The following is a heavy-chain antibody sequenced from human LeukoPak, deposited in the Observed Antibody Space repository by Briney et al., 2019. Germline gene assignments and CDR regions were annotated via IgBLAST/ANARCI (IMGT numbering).Heavy chain of an antibody. CDR2: ISSTSSYI. J-gene: IGHJ4*02. D-gene: IGHD3-16*01. CDR3: ARDLGWGREPGRSFDY. V-gene: IGHV3-21*01. CDR1: GFTFSSFW. Sequence: GGSLRLSCATSGFTFSSFWMHWVRQAPGKGLEWVSSISSTSSYIYYADSVKGRFTISRDNAKNSLYLQMNSLRAEDTAVYYCARDLGWGREPGRSFDYWGQGTLVTVSS.